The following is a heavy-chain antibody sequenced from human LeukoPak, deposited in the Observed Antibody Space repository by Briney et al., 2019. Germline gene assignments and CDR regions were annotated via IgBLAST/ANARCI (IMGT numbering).Heavy chain of an antibody. CDR1: GGSISSYY. V-gene: IGHV4-59*01. D-gene: IGHD3-3*01. J-gene: IGHJ6*02. CDR3: ARGDYDFWSGYYPATGYYYYGMDV. CDR2: IYYSGST. Sequence: SETLSLTCTVSGGSISSYYWSWIRQPPGKGLDRIGYIYYSGSTNYNPSLKSRVTISVDTSKNQFSLKLSSVTAADTAVYYCARGDYDFWSGYYPATGYYYYGMDVWGQGTTVTVSS.